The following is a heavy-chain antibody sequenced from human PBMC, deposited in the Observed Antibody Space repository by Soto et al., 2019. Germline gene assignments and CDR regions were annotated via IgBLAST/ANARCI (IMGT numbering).Heavy chain of an antibody. V-gene: IGHV1-69*02. CDR1: GGTFSSYT. CDR3: ARLALSSSSAGDALDI. Sequence: QVQLVQSGAEVVKPGSSVKVSCKASGGTFSSYTISWVRQAPGQGLEWMGRIIPILGIANYAQKFQGRVTITADISTSTAYMELSSLRSEDTAVYYCARLALSSSSAGDALDIWGQGTMVTVSS. J-gene: IGHJ3*02. CDR2: IIPILGIA. D-gene: IGHD6-6*01.